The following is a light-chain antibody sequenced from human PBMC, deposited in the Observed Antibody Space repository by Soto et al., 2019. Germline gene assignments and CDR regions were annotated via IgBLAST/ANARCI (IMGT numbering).Light chain of an antibody. CDR2: GAS. CDR1: QSVRSD. CDR3: QQYGSSVIT. Sequence: EVLLKQSPGTFILTPGDWASLFCRDRQSVRSDLAWYHHKPGQAPRLLIYGASSRATGIPDRFSGSGSGTDFTLTISRLEPEDFAVYYCQQYGSSVITFGPGTRLEIK. J-gene: IGKJ5*01. V-gene: IGKV3-20*01.